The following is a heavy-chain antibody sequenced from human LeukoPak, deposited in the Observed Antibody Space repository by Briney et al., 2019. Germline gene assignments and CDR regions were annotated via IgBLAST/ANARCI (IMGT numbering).Heavy chain of an antibody. CDR3: AKDPLRYQGIAVAVDY. J-gene: IGHJ4*02. Sequence: GGSLRLSCAASGFTFSTYAMHWVRQAPGKGLEWVAVISYDGSSKYYADSVKGRFTISRDNSKNTLYLQMNSLRAEDTAVYYCAKDPLRYQGIAVAVDYWGQGTLVTVSS. CDR1: GFTFSTYA. V-gene: IGHV3-30*04. D-gene: IGHD6-19*01. CDR2: ISYDGSSK.